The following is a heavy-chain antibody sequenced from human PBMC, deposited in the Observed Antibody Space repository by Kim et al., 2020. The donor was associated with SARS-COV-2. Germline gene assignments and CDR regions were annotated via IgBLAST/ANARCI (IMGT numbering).Heavy chain of an antibody. D-gene: IGHD3-10*01. V-gene: IGHV3-30*02. CDR3: AKSIGLLWFGELLPIDY. Sequence: GKGRFTISRDNYKNTRYLRMNSLRAGDTAVYYCAKSIGLLWFGELLPIDYWGQGTLVTVSS. J-gene: IGHJ4*02.